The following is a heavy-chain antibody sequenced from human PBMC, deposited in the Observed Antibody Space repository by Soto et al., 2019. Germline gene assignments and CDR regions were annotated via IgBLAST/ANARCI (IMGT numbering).Heavy chain of an antibody. Sequence: SETLSLTCTVSGGSISSGDYYLSWIGQPPGKGLEWIGYIYYSGSTYYNPSLKSRVTISVETSKNQFSLKLSSVTAADTAVYYCARAPRDRSRSSWFDPGAREPWSPSHQ. V-gene: IGHV4-30-4*01. CDR3: ARAPRDRSRSSWFDP. J-gene: IGHJ5*02. CDR1: GGSISSGDYY. CDR2: IYYSGST. D-gene: IGHD6-6*01.